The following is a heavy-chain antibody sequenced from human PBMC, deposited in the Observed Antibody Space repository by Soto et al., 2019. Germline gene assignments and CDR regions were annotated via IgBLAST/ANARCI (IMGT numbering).Heavy chain of an antibody. CDR2: MYHGGTT. J-gene: IGHJ5*02. CDR1: GGSISSGSYY. V-gene: IGHV4-39*01. D-gene: IGHD6-13*01. Sequence: SETLSLTCSVSGGSISSGSYYWGWIRQTPGRGLEWIASMYHGGTTYSNPSLQSRVTISVDTSKNQFSLRLTSVNAADTAVYYCARRGVRVAATNWFDPWGQGILVTVSS. CDR3: ARRGVRVAATNWFDP.